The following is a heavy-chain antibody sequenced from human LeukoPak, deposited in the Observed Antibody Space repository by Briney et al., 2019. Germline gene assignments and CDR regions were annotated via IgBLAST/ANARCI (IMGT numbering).Heavy chain of an antibody. CDR2: IWYDGCNK. J-gene: IGHJ4*02. Sequence: GRSLRLSCAAYGFTFSSYGMHWLRQAPGKGLEWVAVIWYDGCNKYYADSVMGRFTISRDNSKNTLYLQMNSLRAEDTAVYYCAVLASGSLSSDFYWGQGTLVTVSS. CDR3: AVLASGSLSSDFY. V-gene: IGHV3-33*01. CDR1: GFTFSSYG. D-gene: IGHD1-26*01.